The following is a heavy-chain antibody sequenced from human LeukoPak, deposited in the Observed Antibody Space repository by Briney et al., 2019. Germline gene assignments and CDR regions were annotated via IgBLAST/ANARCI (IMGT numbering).Heavy chain of an antibody. CDR1: GGSISNYY. J-gene: IGHJ4*02. CDR2: VYSSGST. CDR3: ANGPTRFYFDY. Sequence: SETLSLTCTVSGGSISNYYSSWIRQPPGRGLEWIGYVYSSGSTNYNPSLKSRVTISVDTSKNQLSLKLSSVTAADTAVYYCANGPTRFYFDYWGQGTLVTVSS. V-gene: IGHV4-59*01.